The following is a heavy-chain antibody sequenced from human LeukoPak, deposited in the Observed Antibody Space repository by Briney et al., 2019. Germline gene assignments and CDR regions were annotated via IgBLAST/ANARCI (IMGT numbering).Heavy chain of an antibody. V-gene: IGHV3-13*01. CDR3: ARGSVRGAFDI. J-gene: IGHJ3*02. D-gene: IGHD3-10*01. CDR1: GFTFSSYD. CDR2: IGTAGDT. Sequence: PGGSLRLSCAASGFTFSSYDMHWVRHATGKGLEWVSAIGTAGDTYYPGSVKGRFTISRENAKNSLYLQMNSLRAGDTAVYYCARGSVRGAFDIWGQGTMVTVSS.